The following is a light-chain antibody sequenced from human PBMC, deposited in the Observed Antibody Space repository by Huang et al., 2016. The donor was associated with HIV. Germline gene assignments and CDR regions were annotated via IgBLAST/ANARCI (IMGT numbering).Light chain of an antibody. CDR1: QSLLHSNGYNY. J-gene: IGKJ4*01. CDR2: LGS. CDR3: MQALQTPRT. V-gene: IGKV2-28*01. Sequence: DIVMTQSPLSLPVTSGEPASISCRSSQSLLHSNGYNYLDWYLQKPGQSPHLLIYLGSNRASGVPDMVSGSGSGTDFTPKISRVVAEDVGVYYCMQALQTPRTFGGGTKVEIK.